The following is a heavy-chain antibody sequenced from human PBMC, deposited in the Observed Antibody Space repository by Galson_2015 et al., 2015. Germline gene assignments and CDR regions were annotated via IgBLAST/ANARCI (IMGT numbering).Heavy chain of an antibody. D-gene: IGHD3-22*01. CDR2: SNK. J-gene: IGHJ3*02. Sequence: SNKYYADSVKGRFTISRDNSKNTLYLQMNSLRAEDTAVYYCARGGRGITMIVVVPDAFDIWGQGTMVTVSS. CDR3: ARGGRGITMIVVVPDAFDI. V-gene: IGHV3-30-3*01.